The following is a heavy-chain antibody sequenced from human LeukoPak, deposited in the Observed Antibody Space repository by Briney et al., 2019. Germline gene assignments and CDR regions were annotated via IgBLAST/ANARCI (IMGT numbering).Heavy chain of an antibody. V-gene: IGHV4-61*02. D-gene: IGHD6-13*01. CDR2: IYTSGST. CDR1: GGSISSGGYY. J-gene: IGHJ2*01. Sequence: PSQTLSLTCTVSGGSISSGGYYWSWIRQPAGKGLEWIGRIYTSGSTNYNPSLKSRVTMSVDTSKNQFSLKLSSVTAADTAVYYCARGLGAAGPENWYFDLWGRGTLVTVSS. CDR3: ARGLGAAGPENWYFDL.